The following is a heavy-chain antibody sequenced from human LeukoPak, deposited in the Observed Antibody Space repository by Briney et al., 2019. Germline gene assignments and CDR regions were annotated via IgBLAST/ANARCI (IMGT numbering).Heavy chain of an antibody. CDR1: GGSISSGDYY. D-gene: IGHD5-18*01. V-gene: IGHV4-30-4*01. J-gene: IGHJ5*02. CDR2: IYYSGST. Sequence: SETLSLTCTVSGGSISSGDYYWSWLRQPPGKGLEWIGYIYYSGSTYYNPSLKSRVTISVDTSKNQFSLKLSSVTAADTAVYYCARALISYGYSWFDPWGQGTLVTVSS. CDR3: ARALISYGYSWFDP.